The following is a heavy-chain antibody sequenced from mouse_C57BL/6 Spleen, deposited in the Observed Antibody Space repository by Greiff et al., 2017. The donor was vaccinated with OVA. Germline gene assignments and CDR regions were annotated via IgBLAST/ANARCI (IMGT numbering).Heavy chain of an antibody. Sequence: VKQRPGQGLEWIGMIHPNSGSTNYNEKFKSKATLTVDKSSSTAYMQLSSLTSEDSAVYYCAGGQYYFDYWGQGTTLTVSS. J-gene: IGHJ2*01. CDR3: AGGQYYFDY. CDR2: IHPNSGST. D-gene: IGHD6-1*01. V-gene: IGHV1-64*01.